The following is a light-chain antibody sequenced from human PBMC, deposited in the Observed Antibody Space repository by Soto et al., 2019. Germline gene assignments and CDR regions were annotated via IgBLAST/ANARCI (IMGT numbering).Light chain of an antibody. J-gene: IGLJ1*01. CDR1: SSDVGGYNY. CDR2: EVS. CDR3: SSYTSSSTLDV. Sequence: ALAQPASVSGSPGQSITISCTGTSSDVGGYNYVSWYQQHPGKAPKLMIYEVSNRPSGVSNRFSGSKSGNTASLTISGLQAEDEADYYCSSYTSSSTLDVFGTGTKVTVL. V-gene: IGLV2-14*01.